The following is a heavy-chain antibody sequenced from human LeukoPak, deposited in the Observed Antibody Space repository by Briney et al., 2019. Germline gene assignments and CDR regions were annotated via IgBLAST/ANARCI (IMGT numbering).Heavy chain of an antibody. CDR1: GFTFSSYA. V-gene: IGHV3-23*01. CDR2: ITGSDDAT. CDR3: AKGPQLYSGYHPDY. D-gene: IGHD5-12*01. J-gene: IGHJ4*02. Sequence: PGGSLRLSCAASGFTFSSYAMSWVRQAPGKGLEWVSTITGSDDATYYADSVKGRFTISRDFSRNMVGLQMNSLRTEDTAIYYCAKGPQLYSGYHPDYWGQGTLVTVSS.